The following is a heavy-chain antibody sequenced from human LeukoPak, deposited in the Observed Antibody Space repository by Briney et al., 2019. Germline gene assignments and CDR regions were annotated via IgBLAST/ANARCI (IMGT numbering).Heavy chain of an antibody. CDR2: INPNSGAT. CDR3: ARDQNYFDTTTYYGMDY. CDR1: GYSFTGYY. D-gene: IGHD3-22*01. J-gene: IGHJ4*02. V-gene: IGHV1-2*02. Sequence: ASVKVSCKASGYSFTGYYIHWVRQAPGQGLEWVGWINPNSGATNYAQKFQDRVTMTRDTSISTAYMELSRLRSDDTAVYLCARDQNYFDTTTYYGMDYWGQGTLVTVSS.